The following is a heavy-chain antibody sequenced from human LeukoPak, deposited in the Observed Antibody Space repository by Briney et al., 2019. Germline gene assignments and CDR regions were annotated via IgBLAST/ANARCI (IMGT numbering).Heavy chain of an antibody. CDR3: ASTMTDY. V-gene: IGHV3-30*04. Sequence: GGSLRLSCAASGFTFSSYALRWVRQAPGKGLEWVALMSFDGNNKWYADSVKGRFTISRDNSKNTLYLQMNSLRAKDTAVYYCASTMTDYWGQGTLVTVSS. D-gene: IGHD3-22*01. J-gene: IGHJ4*02. CDR2: MSFDGNNK. CDR1: GFTFSSYA.